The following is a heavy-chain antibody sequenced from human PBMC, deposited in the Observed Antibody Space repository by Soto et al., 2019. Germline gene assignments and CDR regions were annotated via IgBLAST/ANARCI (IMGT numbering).Heavy chain of an antibody. J-gene: IGHJ6*02. CDR3: PLQGLVELHGLVDV. D-gene: IGHD6-6*01. Sequence: QVQLQESGPGLVKPSETLSLTCTISGGPMSNYYCSWFRQPPGQGLEWIGYMGYNGYTSYNPSLRTWLTLSLDSSKNQFSLNLSSVTASDSPLYYRPLQGLVELHGLVDVSGQGTTVTVSS. CDR1: GGPMSNYY. CDR2: MGYNGYT. V-gene: IGHV4-59*08.